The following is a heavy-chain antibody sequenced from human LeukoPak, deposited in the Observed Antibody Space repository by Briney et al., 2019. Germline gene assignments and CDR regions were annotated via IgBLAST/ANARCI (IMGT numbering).Heavy chain of an antibody. CDR1: GFSLTTSGVA. Sequence: SGPALVKPTQTLTLTCTFSGFSLTTSGVAMSWIRQPPGRALEWLALIYWMDEKRYSPSLKSRLTITKDTPKNQVVLTMTNIDPVDTATYYCVHRQMGSSWYSFDYWGQGILVTVSS. J-gene: IGHJ4*02. CDR3: VHRQMGSSWYSFDY. D-gene: IGHD6-13*01. V-gene: IGHV2-5*01. CDR2: IYWMDEK.